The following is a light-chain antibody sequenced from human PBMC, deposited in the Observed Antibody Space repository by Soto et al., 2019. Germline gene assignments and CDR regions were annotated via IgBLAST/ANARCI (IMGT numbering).Light chain of an antibody. CDR1: SSDVGSYNL. CDR2: EGN. CDR3: CSYVGSSNVI. V-gene: IGLV2-23*01. Sequence: QSVLTQPASVSGSPGQSITISCTGTSSDVGSYNLVSWYQHHPGKAPKLMIYEGNKRPSGVSNRISGSQSGNTASLTISGLQDEDEADYYCCSYVGSSNVIFGGGTKVTVL. J-gene: IGLJ2*01.